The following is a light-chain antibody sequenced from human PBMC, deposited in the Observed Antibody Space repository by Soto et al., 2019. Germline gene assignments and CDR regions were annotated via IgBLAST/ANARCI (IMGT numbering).Light chain of an antibody. J-gene: IGLJ3*02. CDR2: SNN. Sequence: QSVLTQPPSASGTPGQRVTISCSGSSSNIGSKTVNWYQQLPGPAPKLLIYSNNQRPSGVPDRFSGSKSGTSASLAISGLQAEEEADYYCAAWDDSLNGVVFGGGTKLTVL. CDR1: SSNIGSKT. V-gene: IGLV1-44*01. CDR3: AAWDDSLNGVV.